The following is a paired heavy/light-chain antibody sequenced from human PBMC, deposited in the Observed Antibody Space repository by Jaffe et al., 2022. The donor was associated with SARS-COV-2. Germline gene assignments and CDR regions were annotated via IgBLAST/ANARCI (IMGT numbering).Light chain of an antibody. CDR1: ENIHTY. Sequence: EIVLTQSPATLSLSPGESATLSCRASENIHTYLGWYQQKPGQAPRFLIYDASNRAAGIPARFGGSGSGTDFTLTITSLEPEDFAVYYCQQRAMWPLTFGGGTKVEIK. CDR2: DAS. V-gene: IGKV3-11*01. J-gene: IGKJ4*01. CDR3: QQRAMWPLT.
Heavy chain of an antibody. CDR1: GFTFSNYW. J-gene: IGHJ5*02. D-gene: IGHD2-21*01. CDR3: AREHNLPRNWFDP. Sequence: DVQLVESGGGLVQPGGSLRLSCAASGFTFSNYWMSWVRQAPGKGLEWVASVAKGGDQTFYADSVKGRFTISREDAKNSLHLQMNSLRADDTAVYYCAREHNLPRNWFDPWGQGTLVTVSS. CDR2: VAKGGDQT. V-gene: IGHV3-7*01.